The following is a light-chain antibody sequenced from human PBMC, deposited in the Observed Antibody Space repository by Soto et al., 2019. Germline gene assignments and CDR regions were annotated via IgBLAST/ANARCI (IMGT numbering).Light chain of an antibody. J-gene: IGKJ4*01. Sequence: EIVMTQSPATLSVSPGETATLSCSASQSVSSNLAWYQQKPGQAPSPLIYGASTRPTGIPARFSGSGSGTEFTLTISRLQSEDFAVYYCQQYNNWPLTFGGGTKVEIK. CDR1: QSVSSN. V-gene: IGKV3-15*01. CDR3: QQYNNWPLT. CDR2: GAS.